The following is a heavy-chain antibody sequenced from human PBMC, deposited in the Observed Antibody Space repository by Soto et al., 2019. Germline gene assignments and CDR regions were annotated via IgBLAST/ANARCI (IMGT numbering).Heavy chain of an antibody. CDR2: VSAYNGNT. CDR1: GYTFTSYG. V-gene: IGHV1-18*01. J-gene: IGHJ4*02. D-gene: IGHD3-22*01. Sequence: ASVKVSCKASGYTFTSYGISWVRQAPGQGLEWMGWVSAYNGNTNYAQKLQGRVTMTTDTSTSTAYMELRSLRSDDTAVYYCARLPVGYYYDSSGLFDYWGQGTLVTVSS. CDR3: ARLPVGYYYDSSGLFDY.